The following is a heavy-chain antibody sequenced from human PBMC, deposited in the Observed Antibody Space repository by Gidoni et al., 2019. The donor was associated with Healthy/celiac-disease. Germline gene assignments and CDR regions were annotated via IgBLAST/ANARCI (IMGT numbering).Heavy chain of an antibody. Sequence: EVQLVESGGGWLQPGGSLRLSCAGLGFPFDDYAMHWVRQAPGKGLEWVSGISWNSGSIGYADSVKGRFTISRDNAKNSLYLQMNSLRAEDTALYYCAKGYSYGWYFDYWGQGTLVTVSS. V-gene: IGHV3-9*01. J-gene: IGHJ4*02. D-gene: IGHD5-18*01. CDR3: AKGYSYGWYFDY. CDR2: ISWNSGSI. CDR1: GFPFDDYA.